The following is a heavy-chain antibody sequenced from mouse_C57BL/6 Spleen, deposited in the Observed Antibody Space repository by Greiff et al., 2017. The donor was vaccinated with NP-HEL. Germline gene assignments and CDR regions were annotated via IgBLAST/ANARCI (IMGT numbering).Heavy chain of an antibody. V-gene: IGHV2-9-1*01. CDR1: GFSLTSYA. J-gene: IGHJ3*01. D-gene: IGHD2-4*01. Sequence: VKLMESGPGLVAPSQSLSITSTVSGFSLTSYAISWVRQPPGKGLEWLGVIWTGGGTNYNSALKYRLSISEDNSKSQVFLKMNSLQTDDTARYYCAIYDYDGAWFAYWGQGTLVTVSA. CDR3: AIYDYDGAWFAY. CDR2: IWTGGGT.